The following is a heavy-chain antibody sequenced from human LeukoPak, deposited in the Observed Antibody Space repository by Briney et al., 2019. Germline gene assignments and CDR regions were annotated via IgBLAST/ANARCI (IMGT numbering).Heavy chain of an antibody. D-gene: IGHD3-9*01. CDR2: INPNSGGT. J-gene: IGHJ4*02. CDR1: GCTFTGYY. V-gene: IGHV1-2*04. CDR3: ARGGDDILTGYYSTQFDY. Sequence: ASVKVSCKASGCTFTGYYMHWVRQAPGQGLEWMGWINPNSGGTNYAQKFQGWVTMTRDTSISTAYIELSTLRSDDTAVYYCARGGDDILTGYYSTQFDYWGQGTLVTVSS.